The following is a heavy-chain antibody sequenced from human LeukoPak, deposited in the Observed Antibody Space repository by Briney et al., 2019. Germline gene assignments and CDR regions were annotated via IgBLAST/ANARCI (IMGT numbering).Heavy chain of an antibody. CDR3: ARGGYTSSGRSMDV. V-gene: IGHV1-46*01. J-gene: IGHJ6*02. CDR2: INPSGGST. Sequence: ASVKVSCKTSGYMFTNYFLHWVRQAPGQGLEWKGIINPSGGSTFYAQKFQGRVTLTRDTPTNTVYMELSSLRSEDTAVYYCARGGYTSSGRSMDVWGQGTTVTVSS. D-gene: IGHD3-10*01. CDR1: GYMFTNYF.